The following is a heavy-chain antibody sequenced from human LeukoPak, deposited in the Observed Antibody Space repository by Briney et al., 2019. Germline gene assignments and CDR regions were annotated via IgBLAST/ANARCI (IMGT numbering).Heavy chain of an antibody. Sequence: GGSLRLSCAASGFTFSSYGMSWVRQAPGKGLEWVSAISGSGDHTYYADSVKGRFTISRDNSKNTLYLQMNSLRAEDTAVYYCARSGADTRDDYWGQGTLVTVSS. J-gene: IGHJ4*02. D-gene: IGHD2-15*01. CDR1: GFTFSSYG. CDR2: ISGSGDHT. V-gene: IGHV3-23*01. CDR3: ARSGADTRDDY.